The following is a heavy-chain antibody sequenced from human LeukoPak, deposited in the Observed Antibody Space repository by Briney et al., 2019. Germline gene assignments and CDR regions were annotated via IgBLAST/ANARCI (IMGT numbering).Heavy chain of an antibody. Sequence: PGGSLRLSCAASGFTFSSYAMSWVRQAPGKGLEWVANIKQDGSEKNYVDSVKGRFTTSRDNAKNSLYLQMNTLRVEDTGVYYCARLPAGTEDYYYYGMDVWGQGTTVTVSS. CDR2: IKQDGSEK. CDR3: ARLPAGTEDYYYYGMDV. CDR1: GFTFSSYA. D-gene: IGHD6-13*01. J-gene: IGHJ6*02. V-gene: IGHV3-7*01.